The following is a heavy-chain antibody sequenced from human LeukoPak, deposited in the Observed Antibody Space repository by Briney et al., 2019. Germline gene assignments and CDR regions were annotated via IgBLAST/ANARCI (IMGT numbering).Heavy chain of an antibody. CDR3: ARQGYGGHSRGAADY. CDR2: INAANGHT. Sequence: ASVKVSCKASGYTFTNYPIHWVRQAPGQRPEWMGWINAANGHTKSSQEFQGRVTITSDTSTSTAYMELRSLRSDDTAVYYCARQGYGGHSRGAADYWGQGTLVTVSS. J-gene: IGHJ4*02. V-gene: IGHV1-3*01. CDR1: GYTFTNYP. D-gene: IGHD4-23*01.